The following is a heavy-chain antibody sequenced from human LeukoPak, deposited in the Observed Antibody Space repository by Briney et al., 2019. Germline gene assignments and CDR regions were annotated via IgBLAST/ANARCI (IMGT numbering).Heavy chain of an antibody. CDR3: ARGPSGTRYFDL. D-gene: IGHD3-10*01. Sequence: GGSLRLSCAASGFTFSDYYMNWIRQAPGKGLGWVSYISRIGNYTNYADSVKGRFTISRDNAKNSLYLQLNSLRADDTAVYYCARGPSGTRYFDLWGRGTLVTVSS. V-gene: IGHV3-11*05. CDR1: GFTFSDYY. CDR2: ISRIGNYT. J-gene: IGHJ2*01.